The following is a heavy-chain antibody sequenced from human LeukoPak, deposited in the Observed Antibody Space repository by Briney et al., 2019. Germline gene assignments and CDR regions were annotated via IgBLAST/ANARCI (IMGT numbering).Heavy chain of an antibody. J-gene: IGHJ4*02. CDR1: GFTFSNYG. CDR2: ISSDGSHK. CDR3: ARDFDAYFDY. V-gene: IGHV3-30*03. Sequence: GGSLRLSCAASGFTFSNYGMHWVRQAPGEGLEWVAVISSDGSHKSYADSVKGRFTISRDNSKNTLYLQMNSLRAEDTAVYYCARDFDAYFDYWGQGTLVTVSS.